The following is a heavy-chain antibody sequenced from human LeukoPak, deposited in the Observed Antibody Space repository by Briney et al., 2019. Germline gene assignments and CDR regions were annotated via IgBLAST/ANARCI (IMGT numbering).Heavy chain of an antibody. D-gene: IGHD6-19*01. Sequence: GGSLRLSCAASEFTFSSYAMTWVRQAPGKGLEWVSGISRSGDTTYRADSVKGRFTISRDNSKSTLYLQMNSLRAEDTAVYYCAKNWVAGLFDHWGQGTLVTVSS. CDR1: EFTFSSYA. CDR3: AKNWVAGLFDH. CDR2: ISRSGDTT. J-gene: IGHJ4*02. V-gene: IGHV3-23*01.